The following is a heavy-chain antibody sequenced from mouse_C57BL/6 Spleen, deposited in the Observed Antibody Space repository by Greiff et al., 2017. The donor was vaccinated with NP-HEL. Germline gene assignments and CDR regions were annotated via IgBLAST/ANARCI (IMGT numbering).Heavy chain of an antibody. CDR2: IYPSDSET. CDR1: GYTFTSYW. D-gene: IGHD2-3*01. CDR3: ARDGRGGFDY. V-gene: IGHV1-61*01. J-gene: IGHJ2*01. Sequence: QVQLQQPGAELVRPGSSVKLSCKASGYTFTSYWMAWVKQRPGQGLEWIGNIYPSDSETHYNQKFKDKATLTVDKSSSTAYMQLSSLTSEDSAVYYCARDGRGGFDYWGQGTTLTVSS.